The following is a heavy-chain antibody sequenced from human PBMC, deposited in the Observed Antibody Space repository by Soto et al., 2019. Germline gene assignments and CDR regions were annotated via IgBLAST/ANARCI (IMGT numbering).Heavy chain of an antibody. V-gene: IGHV4-34*01. D-gene: IGHD1-7*01. Sequence: PSETLSLTCTVYGGSFSSFYWSWIRQSPGKGLEWIGEIHHSGTTNYNPSLKSRVTISVDRSKNQFSLKLSSVTAADTAVYYCARTESGTFDPWGQGTLVTVSS. CDR2: IHHSGTT. CDR3: ARTESGTFDP. J-gene: IGHJ5*02. CDR1: GGSFSSFY.